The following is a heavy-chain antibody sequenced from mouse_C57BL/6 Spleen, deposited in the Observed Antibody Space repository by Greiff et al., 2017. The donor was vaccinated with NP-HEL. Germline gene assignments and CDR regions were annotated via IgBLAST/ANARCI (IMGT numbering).Heavy chain of an antibody. CDR1: GYTFTSYW. Sequence: QVQLKQPGAELVRPGTSVKLSCKASGYTFTSYWMHWVKQRPGQGLEWIGVSDPSERYTNYKQKCKGKATLTVDTSSSTAYMQLSSLTSEDSAVYYCARPITTVVPYAMDYWGQGTSVTVSS. CDR2: SDPSERYT. D-gene: IGHD1-1*01. V-gene: IGHV1-59*01. J-gene: IGHJ4*01. CDR3: ARPITTVVPYAMDY.